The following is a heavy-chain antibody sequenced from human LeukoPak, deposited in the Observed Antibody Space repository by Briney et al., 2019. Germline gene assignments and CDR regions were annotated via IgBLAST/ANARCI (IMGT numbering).Heavy chain of an antibody. CDR3: SRELAWAPADY. J-gene: IGHJ4*02. CDR2: TYYRSNWYN. Sequence: PSQTLSLTCAISGDSVSSNSAAWGWIRQSPSRVLEWLGRTYYRSNWYNDYALSVKSRITINPDTSKNQVSLQLNSVTPEDTAVYYCSRELAWAPADYWGQGTLVTVSS. CDR1: GDSVSSNSAA. V-gene: IGHV6-1*01. D-gene: IGHD2-2*01.